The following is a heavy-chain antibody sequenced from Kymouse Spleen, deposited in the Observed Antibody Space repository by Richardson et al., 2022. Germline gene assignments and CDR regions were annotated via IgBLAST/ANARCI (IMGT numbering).Heavy chain of an antibody. V-gene: IGHV4-39*01. Sequence: QLQLQESGPGLVKPSETLSLTCTVSGGSISSSSYYWGWIRQPPGKGLEWIGSIYYSGSTYYNPSLKSRVTISVDTSKNQFSLKLSSVTAADTAVYYCARHYGSGSYYLFDYWGQGTLVTVSS. J-gene: IGHJ4*02. CDR1: GGSISSSSYY. CDR3: ARHYGSGSYYLFDY. D-gene: IGHD3-10*01. CDR2: IYYSGST.